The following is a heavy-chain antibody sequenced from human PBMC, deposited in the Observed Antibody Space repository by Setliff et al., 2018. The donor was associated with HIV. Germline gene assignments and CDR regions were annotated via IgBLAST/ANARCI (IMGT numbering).Heavy chain of an antibody. J-gene: IGHJ4*02. CDR3: TRPTANGPSIDN. D-gene: IGHD2-8*01. CDR2: FDTEDNKI. Sequence: ASVKVSCKVSGYTVTELSINWVRQAAGKGPEWMGGFDTEDNKIAYADSVKGRFTISRDNAKNTVFLQMNSLRAEDTAVYYCTRPTANGPSIDNWGQGTLVTVSS. V-gene: IGHV1-24*01. CDR1: GYTVTELS.